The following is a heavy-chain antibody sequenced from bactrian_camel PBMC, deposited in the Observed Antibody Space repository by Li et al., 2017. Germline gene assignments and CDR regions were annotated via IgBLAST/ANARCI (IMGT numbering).Heavy chain of an antibody. Sequence: VQLVESGGGSVQAGGSLRVSCAASGFTFSSYAMTWVRQAPGKGLEWVSTINSDGTNTYYEDSVKDRFTISRDNAKNALYLRLNSLKTEDTAIYFCAKENTLGSVWPYYYGMDYWGEGTQVTVS. V-gene: IGHV3S31*01. CDR2: INSDGTNT. CDR1: GFTFSSYA. J-gene: IGHJ7*01.